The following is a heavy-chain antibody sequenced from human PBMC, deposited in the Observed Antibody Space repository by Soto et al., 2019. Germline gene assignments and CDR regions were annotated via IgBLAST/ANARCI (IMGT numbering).Heavy chain of an antibody. CDR1: GGSFSGYY. J-gene: IGHJ4*02. D-gene: IGHD5-18*01. Sequence: SETLSLTCAVYGGSFSGYYWSWIRQPPGKGLEWIGEINHSGSTNYNPSLKSRVTISVDTSKNQFSLKLSSVTAANTAVYYCARRYGYFDYWGQGTLVTVSS. CDR2: INHSGST. V-gene: IGHV4-34*01. CDR3: ARRYGYFDY.